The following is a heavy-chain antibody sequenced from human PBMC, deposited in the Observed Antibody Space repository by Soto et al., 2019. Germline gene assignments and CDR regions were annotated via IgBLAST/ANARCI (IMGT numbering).Heavy chain of an antibody. V-gene: IGHV1-18*01. J-gene: IGHJ4*02. CDR3: ARGGYCTNGVCLGYFDY. D-gene: IGHD2-8*01. Sequence: GASVKVSCKASGYTFTSYGISWVRQAPGQGLEWMGWISAYNGNTNYAQKLQGRVTMTTDTSTSTAYMELRSLRSDDTAVYFCARGGYCTNGVCLGYFDYWGQGTLVTVSS. CDR2: ISAYNGNT. CDR1: GYTFTSYG.